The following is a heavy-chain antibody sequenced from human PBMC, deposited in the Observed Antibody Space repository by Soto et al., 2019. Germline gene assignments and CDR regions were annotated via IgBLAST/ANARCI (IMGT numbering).Heavy chain of an antibody. Sequence: SETLSLTCTVSGGSISSYYWSWIRQPPGKGLEWIGYIYYSGSTNYNPSLKSRVTISVDTSKNQFSLKLSSVTAADTAVYYCARDHLDIGYFDYWGQGTLVTVSS. J-gene: IGHJ4*02. CDR3: ARDHLDIGYFDY. V-gene: IGHV4-59*01. D-gene: IGHD2-15*01. CDR1: GGSISSYY. CDR2: IYYSGST.